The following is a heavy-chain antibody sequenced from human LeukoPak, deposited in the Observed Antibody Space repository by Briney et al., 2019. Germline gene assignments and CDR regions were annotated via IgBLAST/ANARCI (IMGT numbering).Heavy chain of an antibody. V-gene: IGHV3-30*02. Sequence: PGGSLRLSCAASGFTFSSYGMHWVRQAPGKGLEWVAFIRYDGSNKYYADSVKGRFTISRDNSKNTLYLQMNSLRAEDTAVYYCAKVSANYYDSSGYLLGYYFNLWGRGTLVTVSS. CDR3: AKVSANYYDSSGYLLGYYFNL. J-gene: IGHJ2*01. CDR1: GFTFSSYG. CDR2: IRYDGSNK. D-gene: IGHD3-22*01.